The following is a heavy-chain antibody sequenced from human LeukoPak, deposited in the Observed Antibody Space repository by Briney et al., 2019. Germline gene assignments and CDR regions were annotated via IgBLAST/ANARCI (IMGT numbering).Heavy chain of an antibody. J-gene: IGHJ3*01. CDR1: GGSLSGHY. Sequence: SEPLSLPCTVSGGSLSGHYWSWIRQPPGKRLEGIGYVYYTGRNKYNPSLQSRVTISIDTSKSQFSLKLTSVSSADTAVYSCARLLDNDISGDPDTFDVWGQGTTVIVSS. D-gene: IGHD3-22*01. CDR2: VYYTGRN. CDR3: ARLLDNDISGDPDTFDV. V-gene: IGHV4-59*11.